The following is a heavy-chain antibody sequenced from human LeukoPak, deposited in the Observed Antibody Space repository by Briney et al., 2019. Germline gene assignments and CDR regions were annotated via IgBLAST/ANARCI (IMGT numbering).Heavy chain of an antibody. D-gene: IGHD5-18*01. V-gene: IGHV3-66*01. J-gene: IGHJ4*02. CDR3: ARDLPTYVDTARRAFFDY. CDR2: IYSGGST. CDR1: GFTFSSYA. Sequence: GGSLRLSCAASGFTFSSYAMSWVRQAPGKGLEWVSVIYSGGSTYYADSVKGRFTISRDNAKNSLYLQMNSLRAEDTAVYYCARDLPTYVDTARRAFFDYWGQGTLVTVSS.